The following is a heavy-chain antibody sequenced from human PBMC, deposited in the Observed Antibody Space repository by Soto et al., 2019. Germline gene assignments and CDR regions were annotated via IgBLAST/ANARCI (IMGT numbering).Heavy chain of an antibody. J-gene: IGHJ4*02. V-gene: IGHV4-59*08. Sequence: SETLSLTCTVSGGSISSYYWSWIRQPPGKGLEWIGYIYYSGSTNYNPSLKSRVTISVDTSKNQFSLKLSSVTAADTAVYYCARSIYCSGGSCYGNFDYWGQGTLVTVSS. CDR1: GGSISSYY. CDR3: ARSIYCSGGSCYGNFDY. CDR2: IYYSGST. D-gene: IGHD2-15*01.